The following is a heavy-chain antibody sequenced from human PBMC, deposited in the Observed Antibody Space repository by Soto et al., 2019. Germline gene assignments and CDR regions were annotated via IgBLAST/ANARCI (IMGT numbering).Heavy chain of an antibody. CDR1: GFTFSSYA. CDR2: ISGSGGST. D-gene: IGHD4-4*01. Sequence: PGGSLRLSCAASGFTFSSYAMSWVRQAPGKGLEWVSAISGSGGSTYYADSVKGRFTISRDNSKNTLYLQMNSLRAEDTAVYYCAKDQGHDYSNYGYYYYGMAVWGKGTTVTVSS. V-gene: IGHV3-23*01. J-gene: IGHJ6*04. CDR3: AKDQGHDYSNYGYYYYGMAV.